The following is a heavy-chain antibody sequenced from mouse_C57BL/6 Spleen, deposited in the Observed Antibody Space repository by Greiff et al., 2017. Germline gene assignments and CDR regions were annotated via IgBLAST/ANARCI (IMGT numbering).Heavy chain of an antibody. Sequence: QVQLQQPGTELAKPGASVKLSCKASGYTFTSYWMHWVKQRPGQGLEWIGYINPSSGGTKYNQKFKDKATLTADKSSSTAYMQLSSLTSEDSAVDYCCGGATAVVAPCDFDYWGQGTTLTVSS. CDR2: INPSSGGT. D-gene: IGHD1-1*01. V-gene: IGHV1-7*01. CDR1: GYTFTSYW. CDR3: CGGATAVVAPCDFDY. J-gene: IGHJ2*01.